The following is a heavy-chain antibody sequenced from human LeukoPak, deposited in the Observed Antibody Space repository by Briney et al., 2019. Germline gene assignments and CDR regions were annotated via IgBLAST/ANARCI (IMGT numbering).Heavy chain of an antibody. Sequence: GGSLRLSCAASGFTFSSYAMHWVRQAPGKGLEWVAVISYDGSNKYYADSVKGRFTISRDNSKNTLYLQMNSLRAEDTAVYYCARDNNYDFWSYYYYMDVWGKGTTVTVSS. J-gene: IGHJ6*03. CDR3: ARDNNYDFWSYYYYMDV. CDR1: GFTFSSYA. D-gene: IGHD3-3*01. CDR2: ISYDGSNK. V-gene: IGHV3-30*04.